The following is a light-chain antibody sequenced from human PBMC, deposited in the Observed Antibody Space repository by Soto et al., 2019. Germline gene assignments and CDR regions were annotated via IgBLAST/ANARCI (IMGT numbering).Light chain of an antibody. CDR2: GAS. Sequence: EILMTQSPTTLSVSPGERATLSCRASQSVSSSDLAWYQQKPGQAPRLLISGASGRATGIPDRFSASGSGTDFTLTISRLEPEDSAVFYCHLYGASPPTFGQGTKVDIK. J-gene: IGKJ1*01. CDR3: HLYGASPPT. V-gene: IGKV3-20*01. CDR1: QSVSSSD.